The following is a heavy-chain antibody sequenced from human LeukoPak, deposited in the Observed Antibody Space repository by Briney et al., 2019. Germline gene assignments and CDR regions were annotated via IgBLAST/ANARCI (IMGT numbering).Heavy chain of an antibody. V-gene: IGHV1-2*02. D-gene: IGHD7-27*01. CDR2: INPNSGGT. J-gene: IGHJ2*01. CDR3: ARPQLTGDWYFDL. CDR1: GYTFTGYY. Sequence: ASVKVSCKASGYTFTGYYMHWVRQAPGQGLEWMGWINPNSGGTNYAQKFQGRVTMTRDTSISTAYMELSRLRSDDTAVYYCARPQLTGDWYFDLWGRGTLVTVSS.